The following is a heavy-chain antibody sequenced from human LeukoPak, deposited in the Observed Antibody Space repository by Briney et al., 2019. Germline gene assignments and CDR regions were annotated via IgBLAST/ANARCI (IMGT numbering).Heavy chain of an antibody. V-gene: IGHV3-48*01. CDR1: GFTFSTYS. CDR2: ITGSSSTI. Sequence: GGSLRLSCAASGFTFSTYSMNWVRQAPGKGLEWVSYITGSSSTIYYADSVKGRFTISRDNAKNSLYLQMNSLRAEDTAVYYCARRFNSWGQGTLVTVSS. J-gene: IGHJ4*02. CDR3: ARRFNS.